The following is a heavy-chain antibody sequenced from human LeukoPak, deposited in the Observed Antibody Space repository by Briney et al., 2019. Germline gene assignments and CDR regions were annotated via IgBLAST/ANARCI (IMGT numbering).Heavy chain of an antibody. D-gene: IGHD3-9*01. Sequence: GGSLRLSCAASGFTFSNAWMTWVRQAPGKGLEWVGRIKSKTDGGTTDHAAPVKGRFTISRDDSKNTLYLQMNSLKTEDTAVYYCTTDLLRYFDWLRFDPWGQGTLVTVSS. CDR1: GFTFSNAW. J-gene: IGHJ5*02. CDR3: TTDLLRYFDWLRFDP. CDR2: IKSKTDGGTT. V-gene: IGHV3-15*01.